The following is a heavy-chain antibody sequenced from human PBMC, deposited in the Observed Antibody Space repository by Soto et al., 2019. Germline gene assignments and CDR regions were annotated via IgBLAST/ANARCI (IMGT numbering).Heavy chain of an antibody. CDR2: IYPGDSDT. CDR1: GYSFTSYW. Sequence: GESLKISCKGSGYSFTSYWIGWVRQMPGKGLEWMGIIYPGDSDTRYSPSFQGQVTISADKSISTAYLQWSSLKASDAAMYYCARQFDYYDSSGYLNWFDPWGQGTLVTVSS. V-gene: IGHV5-51*01. J-gene: IGHJ5*02. D-gene: IGHD3-22*01. CDR3: ARQFDYYDSSGYLNWFDP.